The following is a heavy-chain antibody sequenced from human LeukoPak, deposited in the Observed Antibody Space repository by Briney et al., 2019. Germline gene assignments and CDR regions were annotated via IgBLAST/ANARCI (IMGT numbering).Heavy chain of an antibody. D-gene: IGHD6-13*01. CDR2: ISSSSSYI. Sequence: PGGSLRLSCAASGFTFSSYSMNWVRQAPGKGLEWVSSISSSSSYIYYADSVKGRFTISRDNAKNSLYLQMNSLRAEDTAVHYCARDKRGIAAAGTLDYWGQGTLVTVSS. J-gene: IGHJ4*02. V-gene: IGHV3-21*01. CDR3: ARDKRGIAAAGTLDY. CDR1: GFTFSSYS.